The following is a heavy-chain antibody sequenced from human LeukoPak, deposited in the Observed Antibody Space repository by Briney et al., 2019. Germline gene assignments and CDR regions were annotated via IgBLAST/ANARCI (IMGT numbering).Heavy chain of an antibody. CDR3: AKDRPDYGGNSGYYGKDV. J-gene: IGHJ6*02. D-gene: IGHD4-23*01. CDR2: ISYDGSNK. Sequence: PGGSLRLSCAASGFTFSSYGMHWVRQAPGKGLEWVAVISYDGSNKYYADSVKGRFTISRDNSKNTLYLQMNSLRAEDTAVYYCAKDRPDYGGNSGYYGKDVWGQGTTVTVSS. CDR1: GFTFSSYG. V-gene: IGHV3-30*18.